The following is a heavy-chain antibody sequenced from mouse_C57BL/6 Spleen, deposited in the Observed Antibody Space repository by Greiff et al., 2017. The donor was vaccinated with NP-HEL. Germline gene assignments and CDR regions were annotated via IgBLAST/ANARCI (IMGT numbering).Heavy chain of an antibody. D-gene: IGHD2-3*01. CDR1: GFTFSDYY. V-gene: IGHV5-12*01. CDR2: ISNGGGST. CDR3: ARHAIYDCYYDWYFDV. J-gene: IGHJ1*03. Sequence: EVKLMESGGGLVQPGGSLKLSCAASGFTFSDYYMYWVRQTPEKRLEWVAYISNGGGSTYYPDTVKGRFTISRDNAKNTLYLQMSRLKSEDTAMYYCARHAIYDCYYDWYFDVWGTGTTVTVSS.